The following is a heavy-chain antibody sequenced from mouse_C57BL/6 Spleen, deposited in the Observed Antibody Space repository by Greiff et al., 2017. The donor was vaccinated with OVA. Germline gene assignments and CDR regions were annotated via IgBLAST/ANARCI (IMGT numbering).Heavy chain of an antibody. J-gene: IGHJ2*01. Sequence: QVQLQQSGPELVKPGASVKISCKASGYAFSSSWMNWVKQRPGKGLEWIGRIYPGDGDTNYNGKFKGKATLTADKSSSTAYMQLSSLTSEDSAVYVCARSDYYGSSPHCCDYWGQGTTLTVSS. CDR3: ARSDYYGSSPHCCDY. V-gene: IGHV1-82*01. D-gene: IGHD1-1*01. CDR2: IYPGDGDT. CDR1: GYAFSSSW.